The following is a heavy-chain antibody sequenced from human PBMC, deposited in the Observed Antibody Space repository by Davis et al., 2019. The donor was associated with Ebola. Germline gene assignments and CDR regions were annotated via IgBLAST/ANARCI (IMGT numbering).Heavy chain of an antibody. CDR1: GGSISSGGYS. D-gene: IGHD6-25*01. J-gene: IGHJ5*02. Sequence: SETLSLTCAVSGGSISSGGYSWSWIRQPPGKGLEWIGYIYHSGSTYYNPSLKSRVTISVDTSKNQFSLKLSSVTAADTAVYYCARGLGIGAWFDPWGQGTLVTVSS. CDR3: ARGLGIGAWFDP. CDR2: IYHSGST. V-gene: IGHV4-30-2*01.